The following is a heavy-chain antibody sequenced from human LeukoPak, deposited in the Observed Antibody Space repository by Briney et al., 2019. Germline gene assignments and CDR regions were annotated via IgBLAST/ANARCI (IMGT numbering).Heavy chain of an antibody. CDR1: GYTFTAYY. J-gene: IGHJ4*02. Sequence: GASVKVSCKASGYTFTAYYIHWVRQAPGQGLEWMGRINPNSGGTDFAQKFQGRVTMTRDTPISTAYMELSRLRSDDTAIYYCARGGTEAGSGDYWGQGTLVTVSS. CDR2: INPNSGGT. D-gene: IGHD3-10*01. V-gene: IGHV1-2*06. CDR3: ARGGTEAGSGDY.